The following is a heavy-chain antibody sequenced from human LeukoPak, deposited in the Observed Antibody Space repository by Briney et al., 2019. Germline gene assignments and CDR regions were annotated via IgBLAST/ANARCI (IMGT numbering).Heavy chain of an antibody. D-gene: IGHD3-10*01. J-gene: IGHJ4*02. Sequence: GGSLRLSCAASGFTFSSYAMHWVRQAPGKGLEWVAVISYDGSIKYYADSVKGRFTISRDSSKNTLYLQMSSVRAEDTAVYYCAREDGYYFDYWGQGTLVTGSS. CDR3: AREDGYYFDY. CDR1: GFTFSSYA. CDR2: ISYDGSIK. V-gene: IGHV3-30*04.